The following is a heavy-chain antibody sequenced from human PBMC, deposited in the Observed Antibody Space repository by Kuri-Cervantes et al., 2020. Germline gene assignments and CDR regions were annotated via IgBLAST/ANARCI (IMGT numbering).Heavy chain of an antibody. CDR2: INGDGTTA. CDR1: GFTFSSYW. V-gene: IGHV3-74*01. Sequence: GGSLRLSCAASGFTFSSYWMQWVRQAPGKGLAWVSRINGDGTTAHYADSVRGRFTISRDSAKNTLYLQMNSLRAEDTAVYYCASEYCSGGSCPYMDVWGKGTTVTVSS. CDR3: ASEYCSGGSCPYMDV. D-gene: IGHD2-15*01. J-gene: IGHJ6*03.